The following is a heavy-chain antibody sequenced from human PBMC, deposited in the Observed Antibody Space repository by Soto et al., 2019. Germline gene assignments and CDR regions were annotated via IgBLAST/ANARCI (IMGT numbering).Heavy chain of an antibody. V-gene: IGHV4-59*01. CDR1: GGSISSFY. D-gene: IGHD3-10*01. CDR3: ERDMVRAVISTLSYSDY. Sequence: SETLSLTCTVSGGSISSFYWNWIRQSPGKGLEWIGYIYYTGTTNYNPSLKSRVTMSLDTSKDQFSLNLTSVTAADTAVYYCERDMVRAVISTLSYSDYWGEGTLVTVSS. CDR2: IYYTGTT. J-gene: IGHJ4*02.